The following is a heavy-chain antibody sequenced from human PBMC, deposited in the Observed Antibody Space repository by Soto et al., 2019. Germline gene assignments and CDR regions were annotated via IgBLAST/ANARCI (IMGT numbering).Heavy chain of an antibody. J-gene: IGHJ4*02. V-gene: IGHV4-59*01. CDR2: ISYSGST. CDR1: GASIRGYY. Sequence: PETLSLTCTVSGASIRGYYWSWIRQPPGKGLEWIGYISYSGSTNYNPSLKSRVTISVDASKTQFSLKLSSVTAADTAVYYCANFDSSGYYFDYWGQGTLVTVSS. D-gene: IGHD3-22*01. CDR3: ANFDSSGYYFDY.